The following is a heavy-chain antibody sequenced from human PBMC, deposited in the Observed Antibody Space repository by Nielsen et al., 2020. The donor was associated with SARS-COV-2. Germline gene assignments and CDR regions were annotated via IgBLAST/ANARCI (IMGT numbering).Heavy chain of an antibody. J-gene: IGHJ4*02. CDR1: EFTFSSYW. V-gene: IGHV3-7*03. Sequence: GESLKISCAASEFTFSSYWMSWVRQAPGKGLEWVANIKQDGSEKYYVDSVKGRFTISRDNAKNSLYLQMNSLRAEDTAVYYCARAVAEWDYWGQGTLVTVSS. CDR3: ARAVAEWDY. D-gene: IGHD6-19*01. CDR2: IKQDGSEK.